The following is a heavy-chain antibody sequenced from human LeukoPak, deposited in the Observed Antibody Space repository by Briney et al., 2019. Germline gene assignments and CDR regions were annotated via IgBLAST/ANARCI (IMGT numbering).Heavy chain of an antibody. J-gene: IGHJ5*02. CDR2: IKQDGNEK. CDR3: AKTTIFGALGWFDP. V-gene: IGHV3-7*03. CDR1: GITFSNYW. D-gene: IGHD3-3*01. Sequence: GGSLRLSCAGYGITFSNYWMSWVRQAPGKGLEWVASIKQDGNEKYYGDSVKGRFTISRDNAKNSLYLQMNSLRAEDTAVYYCAKTTIFGALGWFDPWGQGTLVTVSS.